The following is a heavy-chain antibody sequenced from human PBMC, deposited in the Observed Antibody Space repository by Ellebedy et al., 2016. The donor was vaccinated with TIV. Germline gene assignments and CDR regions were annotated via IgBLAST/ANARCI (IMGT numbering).Heavy chain of an antibody. J-gene: IGHJ4*02. CDR1: GFTFRTYA. Sequence: GESLKISCAASGFTFRTYAISWVRQAPGKGLEWVSVVGADGGTTFYAESVKGRFTISRDNSKNTLYLQMNSLRAEDTAIYYCARGRSGTYIHHAFDSWGQGTLVTVSS. CDR3: ARGRSGTYIHHAFDS. D-gene: IGHD1-14*01. CDR2: VGADGGTT. V-gene: IGHV3-23*01.